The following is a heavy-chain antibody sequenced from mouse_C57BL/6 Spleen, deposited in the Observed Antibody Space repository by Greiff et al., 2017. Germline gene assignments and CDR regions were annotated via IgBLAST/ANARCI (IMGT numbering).Heavy chain of an antibody. J-gene: IGHJ2*01. V-gene: IGHV5-4*01. CDR1: GFTFSSYA. CDR3: ARVEDYYGSSSLFDY. D-gene: IGHD1-1*01. Sequence: EVQLVESGGGLVKPGGSLKLSCAASGFTFSSYAMSWVRQTPEKRLEWVATISDGGSYTYYPDNVKGRFTISRDNAKNNLYLQMSHLKSEDTAMYYCARVEDYYGSSSLFDYWGQGTTLTVSS. CDR2: ISDGGSYT.